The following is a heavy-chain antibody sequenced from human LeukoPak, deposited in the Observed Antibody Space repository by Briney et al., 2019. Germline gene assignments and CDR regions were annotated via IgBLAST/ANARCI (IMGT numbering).Heavy chain of an antibody. CDR1: GGSISSGDYY. J-gene: IGHJ4*02. Sequence: ASETLSLTCTVSGGSISSGDYYWSWIRQPPGKGLEWIGYIYYSGSTYYNPSLKSRVTISVDTSKNQFSLKLSSVTAADTAVYSCATNLKGDFDYWGQGTLVTVSS. V-gene: IGHV4-30-4*01. D-gene: IGHD3-16*01. CDR2: IYYSGST. CDR3: ATNLKGDFDY.